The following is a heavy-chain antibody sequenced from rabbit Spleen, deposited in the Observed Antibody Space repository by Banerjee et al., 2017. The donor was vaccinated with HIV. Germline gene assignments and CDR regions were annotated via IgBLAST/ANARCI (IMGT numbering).Heavy chain of an antibody. J-gene: IGHJ6*01. V-gene: IGHV1S40*01. CDR2: IDAGSSGFT. CDR3: AGDTSSSISSYSMGL. CDR1: GVSFSGDSY. D-gene: IGHD1-1*01. Sequence: QSLEESGGDLVKPGASLTLTCIASGVSFSGDSYMCWVRQAPGKGMEWIACIDAGSSGFTYFETWAKDRFSISKTSSTTVTLQMTSLTAADAATYFCAGDTSSSISSYSMGLWGQGTLVTVS.